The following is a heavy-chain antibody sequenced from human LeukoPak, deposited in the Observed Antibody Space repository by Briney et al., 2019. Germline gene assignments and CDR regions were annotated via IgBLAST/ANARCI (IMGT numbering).Heavy chain of an antibody. J-gene: IGHJ4*02. CDR1: GFMFSSNW. CDR2: IKEDGTET. CDR3: AKEGRSLQTY. V-gene: IGHV3-7*03. D-gene: IGHD5-24*01. Sequence: GSLRLSCAASGFMFSSNWMSWVRLAPGKGLEWVANIKEDGTETYYVDSVKGRFTISRDNAKNSLYLQMNSVRVEDTAVYYCAKEGRSLQTYWGQGTLVTVSS.